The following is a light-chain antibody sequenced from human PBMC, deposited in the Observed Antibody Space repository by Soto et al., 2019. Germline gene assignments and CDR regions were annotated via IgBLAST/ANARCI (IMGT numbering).Light chain of an antibody. CDR1: QGISSY. CDR3: QQLNKYPST. J-gene: IGKJ1*01. V-gene: IGKV1-8*01. Sequence: AIRMTQSPSSLSASTGDRVTITCRASQGISSYLAWYQQKPGKAPKLLIYAASTLQSGVPSRFSGSGSGTDFTLTISSLQPEDFATYYCQQLNKYPSTFGQGTKVDIK. CDR2: AAS.